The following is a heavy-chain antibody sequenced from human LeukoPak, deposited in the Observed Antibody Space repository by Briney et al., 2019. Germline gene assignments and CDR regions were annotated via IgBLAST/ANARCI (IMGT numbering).Heavy chain of an antibody. D-gene: IGHD3-3*01. CDR2: ISSSSSNI. CDR3: ARTPPYDFRIDY. V-gene: IGHV3-21*01. J-gene: IGHJ4*02. Sequence: GGSLRLSCAASGFTFSSYSMNWVRQAPGKGLEWVSSISSSSSNIYYAGSVKGRFTISRDNAKDSLYLQMNSLRAEDTAVYYCARTPPYDFRIDYWGQGTLVTVSS. CDR1: GFTFSSYS.